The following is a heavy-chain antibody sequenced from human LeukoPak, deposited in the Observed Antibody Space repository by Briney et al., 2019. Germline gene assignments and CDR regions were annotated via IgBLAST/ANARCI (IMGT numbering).Heavy chain of an antibody. V-gene: IGHV3-23*01. CDR1: GFTFSSYA. CDR3: AKDRGNLCSGASCYSAGRVYYFDS. D-gene: IGHD2-15*01. Sequence: GGSLRLSCAASGFTFSSYAMNWVRQAPGKGLEWVSSISGRGDSTYYADSVRGRFTISRDNSKNTLYLQMNSLRAEDTAFYYCAKDRGNLCSGASCYSAGRVYYFDSWGQGTLVTVSS. J-gene: IGHJ4*02. CDR2: ISGRGDST.